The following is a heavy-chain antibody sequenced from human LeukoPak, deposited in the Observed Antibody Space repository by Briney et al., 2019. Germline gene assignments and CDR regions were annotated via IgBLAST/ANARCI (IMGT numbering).Heavy chain of an antibody. J-gene: IGHJ4*02. CDR3: ARERHYYDSSGYYYFDY. D-gene: IGHD3-22*01. CDR2: IYYSGNT. V-gene: IGHV4-59*01. CDR1: GGSIRSYY. Sequence: SETLSLTCTVSGGSIRSYYWNWIRQPPGKGLEWIGYIYYSGNTDYNPSLKSRVTISVDTSKNQFSLKLSSVTAADTAVYYCARERHYYDSSGYYYFDYWGQGTLVTVSS.